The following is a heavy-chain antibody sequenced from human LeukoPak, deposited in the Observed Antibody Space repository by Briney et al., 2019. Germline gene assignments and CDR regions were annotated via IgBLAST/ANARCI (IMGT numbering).Heavy chain of an antibody. CDR3: AKSRVVEDY. Sequence: GGSLRLSCAASGFTFNTYDMHWVRQAPGKGLEWVAFIRYDGSNKYYADSVRGRFTISRDNSENTLYLQMNSLRPEDTAVYYCAKSRVVEDYWGQGTLVTASS. CDR1: GFTFNTYD. J-gene: IGHJ4*02. V-gene: IGHV3-30*02. D-gene: IGHD2-21*01. CDR2: IRYDGSNK.